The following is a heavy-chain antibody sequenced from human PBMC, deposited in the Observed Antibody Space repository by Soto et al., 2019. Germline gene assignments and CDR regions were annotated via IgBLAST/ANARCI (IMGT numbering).Heavy chain of an antibody. V-gene: IGHV3-13*01. CDR2: IGTAGDT. D-gene: IGHD3-22*01. Sequence: GGSLRLSCAASGFTFSSYDMHWVRQATGKGLEWVSAIGTAGDTYYPGSVKGRFTISRENAKNSLYLQMNSLRAGDTAVYYCARASNDYYDSSGYYWLGAFDIWGQGTMVTVSS. CDR3: ARASNDYYDSSGYYWLGAFDI. J-gene: IGHJ3*02. CDR1: GFTFSSYD.